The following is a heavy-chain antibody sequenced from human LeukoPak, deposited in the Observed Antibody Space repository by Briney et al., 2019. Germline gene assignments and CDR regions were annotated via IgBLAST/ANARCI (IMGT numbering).Heavy chain of an antibody. V-gene: IGHV4-39*01. CDR2: IYYSGST. Sequence: SETLSLTCTVSGGSISSSSYYWGWIRQPPGRGLEWIGNIYYSGSTYYHPSLKSRVTISVDTSKNQFSLKLSSVTAADTAVYFFFRQEAAYDILTGYHYYFDYWGQGTLVTVSP. CDR3: FRQEAAYDILTGYHYYFDY. J-gene: IGHJ4*02. CDR1: GGSISSSSYY. D-gene: IGHD3-9*01.